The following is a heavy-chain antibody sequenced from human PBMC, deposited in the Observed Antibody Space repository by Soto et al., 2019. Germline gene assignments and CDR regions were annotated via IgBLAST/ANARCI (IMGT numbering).Heavy chain of an antibody. CDR2: ISHDGSNR. V-gene: IGHV3-30*03. Sequence: ESGGGVVQPGRSLRLSCAASGFTCSSYGMHWVRQAPGKGLEWISLISHDGSNRHYADSVKGRFTSTRDNSNNTLFLQLNSLRPEYTAMYYCYWNLLWRGYWGQGELVTVSS. D-gene: IGHD2-21*01. CDR3: YWNLLWRGY. CDR1: GFTCSSYG. J-gene: IGHJ4*02.